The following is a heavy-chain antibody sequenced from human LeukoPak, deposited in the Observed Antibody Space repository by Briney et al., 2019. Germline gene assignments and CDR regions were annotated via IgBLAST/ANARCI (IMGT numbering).Heavy chain of an antibody. Sequence: ASVKVSCKASGGTFSSYAISWVRQAPGQGLEWMGGIIPIFGTANYAQKFQGRVTITADESTSTAYMELSSLRSEDTAVYYCARDRGPYCSGGSCYLTPYYFDYWGQGTLVTVSS. CDR1: GGTFSSYA. D-gene: IGHD2-15*01. CDR2: IIPIFGTA. J-gene: IGHJ4*02. V-gene: IGHV1-69*13. CDR3: ARDRGPYCSGGSCYLTPYYFDY.